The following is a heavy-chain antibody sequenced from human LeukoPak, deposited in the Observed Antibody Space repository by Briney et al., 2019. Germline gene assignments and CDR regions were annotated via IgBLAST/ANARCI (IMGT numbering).Heavy chain of an antibody. CDR2: INSDGSYT. D-gene: IGHD6-19*01. CDR3: ARPGIAVTGDY. CDR1: GFTFSSYW. V-gene: IGHV3-74*01. J-gene: IGHJ4*02. Sequence: GGSLRLSCAASGFTFSSYWMHWVRQAPGKGLVWVSRINSDGSYTGYADSVKGRFTISRDNAKNTAYLQMNSLRAEDTAVYYCARPGIAVTGDYWGQGILVTVSS.